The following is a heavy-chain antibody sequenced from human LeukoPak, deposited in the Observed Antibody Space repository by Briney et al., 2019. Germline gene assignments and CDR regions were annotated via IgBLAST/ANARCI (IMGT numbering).Heavy chain of an antibody. V-gene: IGHV4-38-2*02. CDR1: GYSISSGYY. CDR3: ARDPNGSGGCSGGSCYSRPDDWYFDL. D-gene: IGHD2-15*01. Sequence: SETLSLTCTVSGYSISSGYYWGWIRQPPGKGLEWIGSIYHSGSTYYNPSLKSRVTISVDTSKNQFSLKLSSVTAADTAVYYCARDPNGSGGCSGGSCYSRPDDWYFDLWGRGTLVTVSS. CDR2: IYHSGST. J-gene: IGHJ2*01.